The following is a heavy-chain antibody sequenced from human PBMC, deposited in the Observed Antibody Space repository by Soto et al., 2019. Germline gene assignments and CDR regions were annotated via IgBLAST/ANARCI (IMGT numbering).Heavy chain of an antibody. J-gene: IGHJ4*02. CDR1: GYTFTSYG. V-gene: IGHV1-18*01. D-gene: IGHD4-4*01. CDR3: ARDLSGGVPESNYVPFDY. Sequence: QVQLVQSGAEVKKPGASVKVSCKASGYTFTSYGISWVRQAPGQGLEWMGWISAYNGNTNYAQKLQGRVTMTTDTSTSTSYMGLRSLRSDDTAVYYCARDLSGGVPESNYVPFDYWGRGTLVTVSS. CDR2: ISAYNGNT.